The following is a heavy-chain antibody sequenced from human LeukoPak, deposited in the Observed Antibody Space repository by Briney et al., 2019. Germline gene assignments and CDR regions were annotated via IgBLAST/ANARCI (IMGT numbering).Heavy chain of an antibody. CDR3: ARRDISSSWYRLDY. CDR1: RFTFSGYG. D-gene: IGHD6-13*01. V-gene: IGHV3-48*03. J-gene: IGHJ4*02. Sequence: GGSLRLSCAASRFTFSGYGMNWVRQAPGKGLEWVSYISSSGSVIYYADSVKGRFTISRDNAKKSLYLQMNSLRAEDTAVYYCARRDISSSWYRLDYWGQGSLLTVSS. CDR2: ISSSGSVI.